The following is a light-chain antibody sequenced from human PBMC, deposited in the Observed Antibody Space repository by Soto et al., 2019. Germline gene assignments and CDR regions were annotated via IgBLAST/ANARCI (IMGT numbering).Light chain of an antibody. V-gene: IGLV2-8*01. CDR2: EVS. CDR1: SSDVGGYDY. CDR3: SSYAGSSNWV. Sequence: QSVLTQPPSASGSPGQSVTISCIGTSSDVGGYDYVSWYQQEPGKAPKVMIYEVSQRPSGVPDRYSGSKSGNTAFLTVSGLQADDEAVYYCSSYAGSSNWVFGGGTQLTVL. J-gene: IGLJ7*01.